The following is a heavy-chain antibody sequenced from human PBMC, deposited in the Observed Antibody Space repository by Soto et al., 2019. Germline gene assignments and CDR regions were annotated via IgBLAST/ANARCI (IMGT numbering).Heavy chain of an antibody. CDR3: ATGYGDYGFIVDAFDI. Sequence: QVQLVQSGAEVKKPGASVKVSCKVSGYTLTELSMHWVRQAPGKGLEWMGGFDPEDGETIYAQKFKGRVTMTEDTSTDTAYMELSSLRSEDTAVYYCATGYGDYGFIVDAFDIWGQGTMVTVSS. CDR2: FDPEDGET. CDR1: GYTLTELS. J-gene: IGHJ3*02. V-gene: IGHV1-24*01. D-gene: IGHD4-17*01.